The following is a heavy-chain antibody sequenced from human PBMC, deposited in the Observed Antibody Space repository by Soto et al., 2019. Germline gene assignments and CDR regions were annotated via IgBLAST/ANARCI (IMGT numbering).Heavy chain of an antibody. CDR3: ARDPPRAYCSSTSGNLDV. Sequence: VQLVQSGAEVKKPGASVKVSCKASGYTFTSYGISWVRQAPGQGLEWMGWISAYNGNTNYAQKLQGRVTMTTDTRASTAYLELRSLRSDDTAVYYCARDPPRAYCSSTSGNLDVWGKGTTVTVSS. D-gene: IGHD2-2*01. V-gene: IGHV1-18*01. CDR2: ISAYNGNT. J-gene: IGHJ6*04. CDR1: GYTFTSYG.